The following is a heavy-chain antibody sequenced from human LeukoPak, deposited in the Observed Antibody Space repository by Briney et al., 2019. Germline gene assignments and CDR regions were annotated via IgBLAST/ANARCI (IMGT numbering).Heavy chain of an antibody. D-gene: IGHD3-16*02. CDR1: GFTFSSYS. CDR3: ARDPYDYVWGSYLPPSY. Sequence: GGSLRLSCAASGFTFSSYSMNWVRQAPGKGLEWVSSISISSSYIYYADSVKGRFTISRDNAKNSLYLQMNSLRAEDTAVYYCARDPYDYVWGSYLPPSYWGQGTLVTVSS. J-gene: IGHJ4*02. CDR2: ISISSSYI. V-gene: IGHV3-21*01.